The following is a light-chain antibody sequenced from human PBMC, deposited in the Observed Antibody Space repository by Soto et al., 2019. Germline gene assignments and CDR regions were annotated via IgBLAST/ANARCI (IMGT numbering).Light chain of an antibody. CDR2: DAS. V-gene: IGKV3-11*01. CDR1: QTVSFY. Sequence: EIVLTQSPATLSLSPGERATLSCRASQTVSFYLAWYQQKPGQAPRLLIYDASKRATGTPARFSGSGSGTDFPLSISSLEPEDLAVYYSQQRSNWPPFTFGPGTKVDIK. CDR3: QQRSNWPPFT. J-gene: IGKJ3*01.